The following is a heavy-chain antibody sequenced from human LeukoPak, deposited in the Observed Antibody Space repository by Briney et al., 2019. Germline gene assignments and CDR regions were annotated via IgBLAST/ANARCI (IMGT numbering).Heavy chain of an antibody. V-gene: IGHV3-23*01. D-gene: IGHD3-10*02. CDR2: ISDSGGKT. CDR1: GFXFSNYP. CDR3: ARDLHYYVAMDV. J-gene: IGHJ6*02. Sequence: GGSLRLSCAASGFXFSNYPISWVRQAPGKGQEWVSGISDSGGKTYYADSVKGRFTISRDNSKNTLYMQMDSLRAEDTAIYYCARDLHYYVAMDVWGQGTTVTVSS.